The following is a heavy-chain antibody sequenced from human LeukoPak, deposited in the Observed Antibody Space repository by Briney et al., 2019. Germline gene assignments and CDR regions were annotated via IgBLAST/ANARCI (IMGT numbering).Heavy chain of an antibody. Sequence: GGSLRLSCAASGFTFSAYEMNWVRQAPGKGLEPVSYISGSGNSISYADSVRGRFTISRDNAKNSLFLQMNSLRAEDTAVYYCARDGGDYGSGSYYAYWGQGTLVTVSS. CDR1: GFTFSAYE. CDR2: ISGSGNSI. J-gene: IGHJ4*02. V-gene: IGHV3-48*03. CDR3: ARDGGDYGSGSYYAY. D-gene: IGHD3-10*01.